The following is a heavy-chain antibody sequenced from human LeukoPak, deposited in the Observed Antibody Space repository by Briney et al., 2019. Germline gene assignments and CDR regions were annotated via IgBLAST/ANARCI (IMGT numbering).Heavy chain of an antibody. D-gene: IGHD6-13*01. Sequence: GGSLRLSCAASGFTFSSYWMSWVRQAPGKGLEWVANIKQDGSEKYYVDSVKGRFTISRDNAKNSLYLQMNSLRAEDTAVYYCARGQGSSWYQGAFDIWGQGTMVTVSS. J-gene: IGHJ3*02. V-gene: IGHV3-7*04. CDR3: ARGQGSSWYQGAFDI. CDR2: IKQDGSEK. CDR1: GFTFSSYW.